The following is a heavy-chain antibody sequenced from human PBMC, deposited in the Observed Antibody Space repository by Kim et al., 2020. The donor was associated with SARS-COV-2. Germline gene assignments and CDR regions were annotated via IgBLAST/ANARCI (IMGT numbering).Heavy chain of an antibody. Sequence: SETLSLTCTVSGGSISSGDYYWSWIRQPPGKGLEWIGYIYYSGSTYYNPSLKSRVTISVDTSKNQFSLKLSSVTAADTAVYYCARDGGGYSGYDVPWTFDYWGQGTLVTVSS. J-gene: IGHJ4*02. CDR1: GGSISSGDYY. V-gene: IGHV4-30-4*01. D-gene: IGHD5-12*01. CDR3: ARDGGGYSGYDVPWTFDY. CDR2: IYYSGST.